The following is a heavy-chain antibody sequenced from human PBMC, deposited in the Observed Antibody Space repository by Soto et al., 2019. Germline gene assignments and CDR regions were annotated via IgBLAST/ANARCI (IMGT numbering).Heavy chain of an antibody. Sequence: SGPTLVNATETLTLTRTVSGLSLSNAKMGVSLIRQPPGKALEWLAHIFSNDEKSYSTSLKSRLTISKDTSKSQVVLTMTNMDPVDTATYYCARTVVPAAVRLFDYWGQGTLVTVSS. V-gene: IGHV2-26*01. CDR3: ARTVVPAAVRLFDY. J-gene: IGHJ4*02. D-gene: IGHD2-2*01. CDR1: GLSLSNAKMG. CDR2: IFSNDEK.